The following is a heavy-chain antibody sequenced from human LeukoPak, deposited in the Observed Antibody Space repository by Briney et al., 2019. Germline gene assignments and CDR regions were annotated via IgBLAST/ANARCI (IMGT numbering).Heavy chain of an antibody. CDR2: INPSSGDT. V-gene: IGHV1-2*02. CDR3: ACVYSSVRIRWEFYYFDI. CDR1: GYTFTSYT. Sequence: ASVKLSCKASGYTFTSYTMHWVRQAPGQGLEWTGWINPSSGDTNYAQNVQGRVTMTRDTSINSAYLELSSLRYEDTAVYFCACVYSSVRIRWEFYYFDIWGQGTLVTVSS. D-gene: IGHD2-21*01. J-gene: IGHJ4*03.